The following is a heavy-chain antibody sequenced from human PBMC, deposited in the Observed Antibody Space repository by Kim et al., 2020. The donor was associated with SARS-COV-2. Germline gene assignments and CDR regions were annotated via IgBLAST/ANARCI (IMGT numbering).Heavy chain of an antibody. J-gene: IGHJ4*02. CDR3: SRGMYFTSYYFDY. D-gene: IGHD2-8*01. Sequence: AASIQGRVTISRDDSRPVAYLQMSSLKTEDTAVYYCSRGMYFTSYYFDYWGQGALVTVSS. V-gene: IGHV3-49*02.